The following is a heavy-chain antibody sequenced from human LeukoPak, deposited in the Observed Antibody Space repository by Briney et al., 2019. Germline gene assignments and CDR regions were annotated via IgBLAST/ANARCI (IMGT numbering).Heavy chain of an antibody. CDR1: GITFSSYG. V-gene: IGHV3-33*01. Sequence: GSLRLSCAAAGITFSSYGMPWARQAPGKGLEWVALIWYDGSNKYYADSVKGRFTISRDNSRDTLYLQMNSLRAEDTAVYYCARAQGGYDFGAPDAFDIWGQGTMVTVSS. CDR2: IWYDGSNK. D-gene: IGHD5-12*01. J-gene: IGHJ3*02. CDR3: ARAQGGYDFGAPDAFDI.